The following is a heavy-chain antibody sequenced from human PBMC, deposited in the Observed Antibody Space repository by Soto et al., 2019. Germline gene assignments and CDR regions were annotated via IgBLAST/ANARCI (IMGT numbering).Heavy chain of an antibody. V-gene: IGHV1-69*13. D-gene: IGHD4-4*01. CDR1: GGTFSSYA. CDR3: ARDADDYSNYAGFDP. CDR2: IIPIFGTA. J-gene: IGHJ5*02. Sequence: SVKVSCKASGGTFSSYAISWVRQAPGQGLEWMGGIIPIFGTANYAQKFQGRVTITADESTSTAYMELSSLRSGDTAVYYCARDADDYSNYAGFDPWGQGTLVTVS.